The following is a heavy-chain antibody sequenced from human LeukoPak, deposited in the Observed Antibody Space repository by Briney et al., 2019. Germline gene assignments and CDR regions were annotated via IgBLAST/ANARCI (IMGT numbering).Heavy chain of an antibody. J-gene: IGHJ4*02. Sequence: KPSETLSLTCTVSGGSISGYYWSWIRQPPGKGLEWMGYIYYSGSTKYNPSLKRRVTISVDASKNQFSLRLSSLPAADTAVYYCARGALDTKTRFDYWGQGTLVTVSS. CDR2: IYYSGST. CDR3: ARGALDTKTRFDY. D-gene: IGHD5-18*01. CDR1: GGSISGYY. V-gene: IGHV4-59*01.